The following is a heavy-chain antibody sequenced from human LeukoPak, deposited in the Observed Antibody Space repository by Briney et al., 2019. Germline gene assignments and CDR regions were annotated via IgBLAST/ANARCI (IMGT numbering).Heavy chain of an antibody. J-gene: IGHJ4*02. CDR3: AKVGAAAGTRYFDH. CDR1: GFTFSSYG. CDR2: ISGSGGST. D-gene: IGHD6-13*01. V-gene: IGHV3-23*01. Sequence: PGGSLRLSCAASGFTFSSYGMHWVRQAPGKGLEWVSAISGSGGSTYYADSVKGRFTISRDNSKNTLYLQMNSLRAEDTAVYYCAKVGAAAGTRYFDHWGQGTLVTVSS.